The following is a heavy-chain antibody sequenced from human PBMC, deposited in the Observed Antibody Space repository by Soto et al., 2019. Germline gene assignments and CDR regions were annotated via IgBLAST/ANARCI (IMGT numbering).Heavy chain of an antibody. CDR2: ISGSGGST. CDR1: GFTFSSYA. V-gene: IGHV3-23*01. J-gene: IGHJ4*02. CDR3: AKDRALLDPLPSGDY. D-gene: IGHD2-2*01. Sequence: EVQMLEAGGGLVQPGGSLRLSCAASGFTFSSYAMSGVRQAPGRGLEWFSAISGSGGSTYYADSVKCRFTISIDNSKNTLYLQMNSLRDEDTAVYDCAKDRALLDPLPSGDYWGQGTLVTVSS.